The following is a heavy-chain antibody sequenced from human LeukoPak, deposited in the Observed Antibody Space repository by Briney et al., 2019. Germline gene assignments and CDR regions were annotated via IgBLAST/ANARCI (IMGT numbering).Heavy chain of an antibody. CDR1: GGTFSSYA. D-gene: IGHD2-21*02. CDR2: IIPIFGTA. CDR3: ARVRVRGDYWFDP. Sequence: SVKVSCKASGGTFSSYAISWVRQAPGQGLEWMGGIIPIFGTANYAQKFQGRVTITADESTSTAYMELSSLRSEDTVVYYCARVRVRGDYWFDPWGQGTLVTVSS. J-gene: IGHJ5*02. V-gene: IGHV1-69*13.